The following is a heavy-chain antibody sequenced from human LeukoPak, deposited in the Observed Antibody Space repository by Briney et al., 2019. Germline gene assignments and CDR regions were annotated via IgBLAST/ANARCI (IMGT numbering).Heavy chain of an antibody. CDR2: IYTSGST. D-gene: IGHD3-16*01. V-gene: IGHV4-61*02. CDR3: ASRGRGVGGNQYGMDV. J-gene: IGHJ6*02. Sequence: SETLSLTCTVSGGSISSGSYYWSWIRQPAGKGLEWIGRIYTSGSTNYNPSLKSRVTISVDTSKNQFSLKLSSVTAADTAVYYCASRGRGVGGNQYGMDVWGQGTTVTVSS. CDR1: GGSISSGSYY.